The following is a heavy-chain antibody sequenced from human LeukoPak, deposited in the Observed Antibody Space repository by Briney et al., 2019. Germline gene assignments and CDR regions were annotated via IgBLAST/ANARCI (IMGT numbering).Heavy chain of an antibody. CDR3: ARDGKGRYDFRENDY. V-gene: IGHV1-18*01. CDR1: GYTFSIYG. CDR2: ISAYNGYT. J-gene: IGHJ4*02. Sequence: GASVKVSCKASGYTFSIYGITWVRQAPGQGLEWMGWISAYNGYTDYAQKFQGRVTMTTDTSTNTAYMELRSLRSDDTATYYRARDGKGRYDFRENDYWGQGTLVTVSS. D-gene: IGHD3-3*01.